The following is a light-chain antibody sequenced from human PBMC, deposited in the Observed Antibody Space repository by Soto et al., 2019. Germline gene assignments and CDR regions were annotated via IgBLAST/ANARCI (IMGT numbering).Light chain of an antibody. CDR1: QNISTW. Sequence: DIQMTQSPSSVSASVGDRVTITCRASQNISTWLAWYQQKPGRAPNLLIYAASSLFSGVPSRFSGSGFGTDFTLTLTCLQPADVATYYCHQATSFPLTFGGGTKVEI. CDR2: AAS. CDR3: HQATSFPLT. V-gene: IGKV1D-12*01. J-gene: IGKJ4*01.